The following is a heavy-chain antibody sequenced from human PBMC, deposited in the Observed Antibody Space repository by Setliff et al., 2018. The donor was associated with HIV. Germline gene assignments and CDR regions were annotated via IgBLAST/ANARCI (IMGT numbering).Heavy chain of an antibody. CDR3: ARVSSGTYYSEFYYYMDV. Sequence: PSETLSLTCTVSGDPIRSHYWSWIRQPPGKGLEWIGYIYYSGSTDYNPSLKSRVTVSVDTSKNQFSLKLSSVAAADTAVYYCARVSSGTYYSEFYYYMDVWGKGTTVTVSS. CDR2: IYYSGST. J-gene: IGHJ6*03. D-gene: IGHD1-26*01. V-gene: IGHV4-59*11. CDR1: GDPIRSHY.